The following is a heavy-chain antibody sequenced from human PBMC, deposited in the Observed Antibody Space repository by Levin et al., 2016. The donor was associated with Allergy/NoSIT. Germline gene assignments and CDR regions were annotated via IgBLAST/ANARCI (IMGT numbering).Heavy chain of an antibody. J-gene: IGHJ3*02. Sequence: SETLSLTCTVSGGSISSYYWSWIRQPPGKGLEWIGYIYYSGSTNYNPSLKSRVTISVDRSKSQLSLKLSSVTAADTAVYYCARPNWNYVAFDIWGRGTMVTVSS. CDR2: IYYSGST. D-gene: IGHD1-7*01. V-gene: IGHV4-59*12. CDR1: GGSISSYY. CDR3: ARPNWNYVAFDI.